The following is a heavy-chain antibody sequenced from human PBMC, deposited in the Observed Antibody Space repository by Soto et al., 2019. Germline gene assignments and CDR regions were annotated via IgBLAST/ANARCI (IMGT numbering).Heavy chain of an antibody. Sequence: EAQLVESGGGLVQPGGSLRLSCTGSGIDLSIYWMHWVRQAPGKGLVWVSRINPESTTISYADSVKGRFTISRDNAENTLFLHMNSLSAEDTGVYYCTKDTVGGRDSWGQGTRVTVSS. CDR1: GIDLSIYW. J-gene: IGHJ4*02. CDR2: INPESTTI. CDR3: TKDTVGGRDS. V-gene: IGHV3-74*01. D-gene: IGHD2-15*01.